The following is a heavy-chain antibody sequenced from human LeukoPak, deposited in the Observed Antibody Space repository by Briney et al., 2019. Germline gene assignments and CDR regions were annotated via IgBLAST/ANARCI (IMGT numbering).Heavy chain of an antibody. J-gene: IGHJ4*02. Sequence: ASETLSLTCAVYGWSFSGYYWSWIRQPPGKGLEWIGEINHSGSTNYNPSLKSRVTISVDTSKNQFSLKLSSVTAADTAVYYCARILSLYCSGGSCYSGDFDYWGQGTLVTVSS. CDR1: GWSFSGYY. V-gene: IGHV4-34*01. CDR2: INHSGST. CDR3: ARILSLYCSGGSCYSGDFDY. D-gene: IGHD2-15*01.